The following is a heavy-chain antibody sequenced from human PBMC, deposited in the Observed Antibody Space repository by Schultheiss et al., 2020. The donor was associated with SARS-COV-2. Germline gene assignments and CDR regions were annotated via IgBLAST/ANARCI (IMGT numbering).Heavy chain of an antibody. CDR2: ISYDGSNK. CDR1: GFTVSSNY. J-gene: IGHJ4*02. D-gene: IGHD5-18*01. Sequence: GGSLRLSCAASGFTVSSNYMSWVRQAPGKGLEWVAVISYDGSNKYYADSVKGRFTISRDNSKNTVYLQMNSLRAEDTAVYYCAKSGYSYAWGYWGLGTLVTVSS. CDR3: AKSGYSYAWGY. V-gene: IGHV3-30*18.